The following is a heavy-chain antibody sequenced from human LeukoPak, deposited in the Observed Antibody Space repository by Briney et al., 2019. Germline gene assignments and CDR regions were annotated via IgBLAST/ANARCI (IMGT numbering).Heavy chain of an antibody. CDR1: GFTFSKYW. CDR2: INTDGTVT. V-gene: IGHV3-74*01. J-gene: IGHJ4*02. CDR3: ATIQWLAPPPDS. D-gene: IGHD6-19*01. Sequence: PGGSLRLSCAASGFTFSKYWMVWVRQAPGKGLESVSRINTDGTVTTYADSVKGRFTVSRDNADNTMFLQMNSVRDEDTAVYYCATIQWLAPPPDSWGQGTPVTVSS.